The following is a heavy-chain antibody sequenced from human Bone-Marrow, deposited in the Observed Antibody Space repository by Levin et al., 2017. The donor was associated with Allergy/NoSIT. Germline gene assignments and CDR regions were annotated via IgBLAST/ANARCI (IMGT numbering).Heavy chain of an antibody. Sequence: ASVKVSCKASGYTFTSYYMHWVRQAPGQGLEWMGIINPSGGSTSYAQKFQGRVTMTRDTSTSTVYMELSSLRSEDTAVYYCARGDIVVVVAATPPFDYWGQGTLVTVSS. J-gene: IGHJ4*02. D-gene: IGHD2-15*01. V-gene: IGHV1-46*01. CDR1: GYTFTSYY. CDR3: ARGDIVVVVAATPPFDY. CDR2: INPSGGST.